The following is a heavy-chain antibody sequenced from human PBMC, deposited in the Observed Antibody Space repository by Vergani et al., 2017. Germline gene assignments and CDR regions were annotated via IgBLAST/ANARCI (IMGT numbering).Heavy chain of an antibody. CDR2: MYTSGHT. D-gene: IGHD2-21*01. V-gene: IGHV4-61*02. CDR1: GASVSSGTYY. Sequence: QVQLQESGPGLLKPSQTLSLTCTVSGASVSSGTYYWTWIRQPAGKKLEWIVRMYTSGHTIYNPSLESRVTMSVDTSKNQFSLQLSSVTAADTAVYYCARASHCINCYSEGPNGPGYYYMDVWGKGTTVTVSS. CDR3: ARASHCINCYSEGPNGPGYYYMDV. J-gene: IGHJ6*03.